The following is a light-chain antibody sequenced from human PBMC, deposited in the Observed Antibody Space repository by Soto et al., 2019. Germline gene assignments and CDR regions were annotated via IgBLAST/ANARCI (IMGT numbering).Light chain of an antibody. CDR3: CSYAGSSTFDVV. CDR1: SSDVGSYNL. CDR2: EGS. V-gene: IGLV2-23*03. J-gene: IGLJ2*01. Sequence: QSALTQPASVSGSPGQSITISCTGTSSDVGSYNLVSWYQQHPGKAPKLMIYEGSKRPSGVSNRFSGSKSGNTASLTISGLQAEEEADYSCCSYAGSSTFDVVFGGGTKVTVL.